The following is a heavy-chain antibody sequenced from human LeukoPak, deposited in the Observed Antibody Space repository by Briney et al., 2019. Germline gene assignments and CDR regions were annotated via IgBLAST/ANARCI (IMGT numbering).Heavy chain of an antibody. Sequence: ASVKVSCKASGYTFTSYDINWVRQATGQGLEWMGWMNPNSGNTGYAQKFQGRVTITRNTSISTAYMELSSLRSEDTVVYYCARGRYFDWLLYPAATDYYMDVWGKGTTVTVSS. CDR3: ARGRYFDWLLYPAATDYYMDV. J-gene: IGHJ6*03. CDR2: MNPNSGNT. V-gene: IGHV1-8*03. CDR1: GYTFTSYD. D-gene: IGHD3-9*01.